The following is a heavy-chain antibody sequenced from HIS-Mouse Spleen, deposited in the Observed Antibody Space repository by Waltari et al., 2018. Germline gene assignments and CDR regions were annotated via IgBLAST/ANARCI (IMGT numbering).Heavy chain of an antibody. Sequence: EVQLLESGGGLVQPGGSLRLSCAASGFTFSCYAFRGVRQAPGKGLEWVSAISGSGGSTYYADSVKGRFTISRDNSKNTLYLQMNSLRAEDTAVYYCAKSRGGDCYDYWGQGTLVTVSS. V-gene: IGHV3-23*01. D-gene: IGHD2-21*01. J-gene: IGHJ4*02. CDR3: AKSRGGDCYDY. CDR2: ISGSGGST. CDR1: GFTFSCYA.